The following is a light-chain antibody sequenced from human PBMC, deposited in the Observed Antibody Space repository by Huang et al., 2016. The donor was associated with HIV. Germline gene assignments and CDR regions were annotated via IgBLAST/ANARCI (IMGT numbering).Light chain of an antibody. CDR1: ESVGTN. V-gene: IGKV3-15*01. CDR2: GAS. CDR3: QQYNNWPYT. Sequence: EILMTPSPATLSAFPGKGTTLSCRAIESVGTNLAWYQQKPGQAPSLLFYGASTRATGFPPRFGASGSGTDFTLSISGLQSEDFAIYYCQQYNNWPYTFGQGTKVEIE. J-gene: IGKJ2*01.